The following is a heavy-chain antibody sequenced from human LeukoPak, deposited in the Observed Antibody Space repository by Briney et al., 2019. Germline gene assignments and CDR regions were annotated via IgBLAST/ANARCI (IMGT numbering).Heavy chain of an antibody. D-gene: IGHD2-15*01. J-gene: IGHJ4*02. Sequence: GGSLRLSCAASGFTFSSFWMSWVGQAPGKGREWVANIKQEGREKYYVDSVKGRFTIPRNNAKNSLYLQMNSLRAEDTAVYYCARYIVVVVAATGFDYWGQGTLVTVSS. CDR2: IKQEGREK. CDR3: ARYIVVVVAATGFDY. V-gene: IGHV3-7*01. CDR1: GFTFSSFW.